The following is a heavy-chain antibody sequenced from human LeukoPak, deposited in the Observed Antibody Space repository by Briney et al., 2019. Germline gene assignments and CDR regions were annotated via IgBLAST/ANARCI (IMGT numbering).Heavy chain of an antibody. J-gene: IGHJ4*02. D-gene: IGHD5-24*01. CDR1: GGSINSHY. CDR3: TRDRRDGYNYVDI. V-gene: IGHV4-59*11. CDR2: VSFSGST. Sequence: SETLSLTCTVSGGSINSHYWSWIRQPPGKGLEWIAFVSFSGSTDYNPSLKSRVTISVDTSKNQFSLKLSSVTASNTAVYYCTRDRRDGYNYVDIWSQGTLVTVSS.